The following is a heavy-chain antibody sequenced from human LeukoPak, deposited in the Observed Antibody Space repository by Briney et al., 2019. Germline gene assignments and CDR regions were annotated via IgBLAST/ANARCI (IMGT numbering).Heavy chain of an antibody. CDR3: ARGSAVAARGMDV. J-gene: IGHJ6*02. D-gene: IGHD6-19*01. Sequence: SETLSLTCTVSGDSISSGDYYGSWIRQPPGKGLEWIGYIYYSGSTNYNPSLKSRVTISVDTSKNQFSLKLSSVTAADTAVYYCARGSAVAARGMDVWGQGTTVTVSS. CDR1: GDSISSGDYY. CDR2: IYYSGST. V-gene: IGHV4-61*08.